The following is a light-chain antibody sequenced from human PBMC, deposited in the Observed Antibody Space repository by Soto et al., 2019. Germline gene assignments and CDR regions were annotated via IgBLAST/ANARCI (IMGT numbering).Light chain of an antibody. CDR2: GAS. CDR1: QGIRND. Sequence: AIQMTQSPSSLSASVGDRVTITCRASQGIRNDLGWYQQKPGKAPEFLIYGASSLQSGVPSRFSGSGSGTDFTLTINSLQPEDFATYYCLQDYNYPYTFGQGTKLEIK. CDR3: LQDYNYPYT. V-gene: IGKV1-6*01. J-gene: IGKJ2*01.